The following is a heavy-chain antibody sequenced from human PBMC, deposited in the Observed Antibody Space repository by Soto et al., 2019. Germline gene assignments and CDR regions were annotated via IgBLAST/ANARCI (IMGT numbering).Heavy chain of an antibody. D-gene: IGHD5-12*01. V-gene: IGHV1-18*01. Sequence: ASVKVSCKSSGYTFTIYPMHWVRQAPGQRLEWMGGVRAYIGNTNYAQNLQGSVTMPTDTSTSTAYMGLTSLRSDNTAVYYCARVIVATTNVDYWGQGTRVT. CDR1: GYTFTIYP. CDR2: VRAYIGNT. CDR3: ARVIVATTNVDY. J-gene: IGHJ4*02.